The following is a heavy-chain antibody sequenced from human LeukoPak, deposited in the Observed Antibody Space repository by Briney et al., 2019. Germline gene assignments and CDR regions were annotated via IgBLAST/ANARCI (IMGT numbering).Heavy chain of an antibody. CDR1: GFTFDDYA. Sequence: GGSLRLSCAASGFTFDDYAKHWVRQAPGKGLEWVSGISWNSGSIGYADSVKGRFTISRDNAKNSLYLQMNSLRAEDMALYYCAKDLAAAGGGYAFDIWGQGTMVTVSS. J-gene: IGHJ3*02. CDR3: AKDLAAAGGGYAFDI. CDR2: ISWNSGSI. V-gene: IGHV3-9*03. D-gene: IGHD6-13*01.